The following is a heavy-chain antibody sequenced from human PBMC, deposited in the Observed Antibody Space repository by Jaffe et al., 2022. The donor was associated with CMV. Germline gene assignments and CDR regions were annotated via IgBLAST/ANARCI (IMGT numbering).Heavy chain of an antibody. CDR3: AKSVHKRPLPTLIAAAGTDY. D-gene: IGHD6-13*01. Sequence: EVQLLESGGGLVQPGGSLRLSCAASGFTFSSYAMSWVRQAPGKGLEWVSAISGSGGSTYYADSVKGRFTISRDNSKNTLYLQMNSLRAEDTAVYYCAKSVHKRPLPTLIAAAGTDYWGQGTLVTVSS. J-gene: IGHJ4*02. V-gene: IGHV3-23*01. CDR1: GFTFSSYA. CDR2: ISGSGGST.